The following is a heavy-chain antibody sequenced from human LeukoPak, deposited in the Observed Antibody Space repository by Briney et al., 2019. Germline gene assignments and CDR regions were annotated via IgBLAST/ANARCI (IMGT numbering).Heavy chain of an antibody. V-gene: IGHV3-30-3*01. CDR1: GFTFSSYA. D-gene: IGHD2-15*01. CDR2: ISYDGSNK. J-gene: IGHJ4*02. Sequence: GGSLRLSCAASGFTFSSYAMHWVRQAPGKGLEWVAVISYDGSNKYYADSVKGRFTISRDNSKNPLYLQMNSLRAEDTAVYYCAMVVAARSGPPGDYWGQGTLVTVSS. CDR3: AMVVAARSGPPGDY.